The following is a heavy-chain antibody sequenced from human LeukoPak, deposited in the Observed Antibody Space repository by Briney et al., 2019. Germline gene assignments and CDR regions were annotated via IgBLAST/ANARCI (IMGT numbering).Heavy chain of an antibody. Sequence: SETLSLTCTVSGYSISSGYWRGWIRQSPGMGLEWIGSVHHSGSTYYNPSFKSRVTISVDTSKSQFSLKLSSVTAADTAVYYCARVRPGIAATGTWAAPVWGQGTLVTVSS. CDR3: ARVRPGIAATGTWAAPV. D-gene: IGHD6-13*01. J-gene: IGHJ4*02. V-gene: IGHV4-38-2*02. CDR2: VHHSGST. CDR1: GYSISSGYW.